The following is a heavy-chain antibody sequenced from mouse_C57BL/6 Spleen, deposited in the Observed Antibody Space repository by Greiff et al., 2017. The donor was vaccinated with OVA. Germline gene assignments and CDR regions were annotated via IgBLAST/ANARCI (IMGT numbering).Heavy chain of an antibody. D-gene: IGHD3-2*02. CDR2: IYPSDSET. Sequence: QVQLQQPGAELVRPGSSVKLSCKASGYTFTSYWMDWVKQRPGQGLEWIGNIYPSDSETHYNQKFKDKATLTVDKSSSTAYMQLSSLTSEDSAVYYCAREDSGPFAYWGQGTLVTVSA. CDR1: GYTFTSYW. V-gene: IGHV1-61*01. CDR3: AREDSGPFAY. J-gene: IGHJ3*01.